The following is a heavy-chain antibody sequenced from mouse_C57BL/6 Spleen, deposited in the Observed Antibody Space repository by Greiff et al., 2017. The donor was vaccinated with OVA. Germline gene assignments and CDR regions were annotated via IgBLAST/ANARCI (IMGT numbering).Heavy chain of an antibody. CDR1: GYAFSSSW. V-gene: IGHV1-82*01. J-gene: IGHJ1*03. CDR2: IYPGDGDT. Sequence: QVQLQQSGPELVKPGASVKISCKASGYAFSSSWMNWVKQRPGKGLEWIGRIYPGDGDTNYNGKFKGKATLTADKSSSTAYMQLSSLTSEDSAVYFCASDDGYGYFDVWGTGTTVTVSS. CDR3: ASDDGYGYFDV. D-gene: IGHD2-3*01.